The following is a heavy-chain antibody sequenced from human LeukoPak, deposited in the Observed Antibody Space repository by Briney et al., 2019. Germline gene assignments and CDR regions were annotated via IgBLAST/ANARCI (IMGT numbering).Heavy chain of an antibody. J-gene: IGHJ3*02. CDR3: ARGEGYQLLDAFDI. Sequence: GGSLRLSCAASGFTFSSYEMNWARQAPGKGLEWVSHISSGGSTICYADSVKGRFTISRDNAKKSLYLQMNSLRAGDTAVYYCARGEGYQLLDAFDIWGQGTMVTVSS. CDR2: ISSGGSTI. CDR1: GFTFSSYE. V-gene: IGHV3-48*03. D-gene: IGHD2-2*01.